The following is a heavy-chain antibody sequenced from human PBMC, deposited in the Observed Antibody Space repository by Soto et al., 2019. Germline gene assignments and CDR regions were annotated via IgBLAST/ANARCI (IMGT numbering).Heavy chain of an antibody. CDR2: IYYSGST. J-gene: IGHJ6*02. CDR1: GGSISSGGYY. D-gene: IGHD1-7*01. Sequence: PSETLSLTCTVSGGSISSGGYYRSWIRQHPGKGLEWIGYIYYSGSTYYNPSLKSRVTISVDTSKNQFSLKLSSVTAADTAVYYCARDEMIKTGTTDYYYYGMDVWGQGTTVTVSS. V-gene: IGHV4-31*03. CDR3: ARDEMIKTGTTDYYYYGMDV.